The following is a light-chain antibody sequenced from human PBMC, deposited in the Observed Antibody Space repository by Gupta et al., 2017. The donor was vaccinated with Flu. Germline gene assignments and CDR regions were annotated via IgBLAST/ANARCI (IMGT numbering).Light chain of an antibody. J-gene: IGKJ5*01. Sequence: DIVMTQSSLSLPVTPGEPSSISCRSSQSLLHRNGYKSLDWYLQRPGQSPQLLIYLGSNRASGVPYRFSGSGSDTDFTLKISRVEAEDVGFYYCRQALQTPITFGQGTQLDIK. CDR2: LGS. CDR3: RQALQTPIT. CDR1: QSLLHRNGYKS. V-gene: IGKV2-28*01.